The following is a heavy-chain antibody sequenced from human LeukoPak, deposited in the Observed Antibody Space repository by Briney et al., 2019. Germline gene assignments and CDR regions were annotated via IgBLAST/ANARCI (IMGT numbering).Heavy chain of an antibody. Sequence: SVKVSCKASGGTFSSYTISWVRQAPGQGLEWMGRIIPILGKANYAQKFQGRVTITADKSTSTAYMELSSLRSEDTAVYYCARIPPDSSSWKTYYYYYGMDVWGQGTTVTVSS. V-gene: IGHV1-69*02. D-gene: IGHD6-13*01. J-gene: IGHJ6*02. CDR2: IIPILGKA. CDR1: GGTFSSYT. CDR3: ARIPPDSSSWKTYYYYYGMDV.